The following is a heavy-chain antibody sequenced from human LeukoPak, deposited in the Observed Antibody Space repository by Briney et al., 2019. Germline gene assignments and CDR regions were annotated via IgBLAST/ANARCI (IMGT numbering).Heavy chain of an antibody. J-gene: IGHJ4*02. Sequence: GGSLRLSCATSGFTFSTYAMSWVRQAPGKGLEWVSAISGSGGRTYYADSLKGRFTISRDNPKNTLYLQMNSLRAEDTAVYYCAKVFYRPTMIAVITKGYFDYWGQGTLVTVSS. D-gene: IGHD3-22*01. V-gene: IGHV3-23*01. CDR3: AKVFYRPTMIAVITKGYFDY. CDR1: GFTFSTYA. CDR2: ISGSGGRT.